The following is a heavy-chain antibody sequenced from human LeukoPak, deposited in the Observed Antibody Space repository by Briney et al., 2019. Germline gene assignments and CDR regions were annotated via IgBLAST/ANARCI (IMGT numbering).Heavy chain of an antibody. J-gene: IGHJ4*02. Sequence: GESLKISCKGSGYSFTSYWIGWVRQAPGQRLEWMGWINAGNGNTKYSQKFQGRVTITRDTSASTAYMELSSLRSEDTAVYYCARHSSSWLYYFDYWGQGTLVTVSS. CDR1: GYSFTSYW. CDR3: ARHSSSWLYYFDY. CDR2: INAGNGNT. V-gene: IGHV1-3*01. D-gene: IGHD6-13*01.